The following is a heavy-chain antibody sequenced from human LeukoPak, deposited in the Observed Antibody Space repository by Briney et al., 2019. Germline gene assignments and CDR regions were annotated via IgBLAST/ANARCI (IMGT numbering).Heavy chain of an antibody. CDR2: IYYSGST. Sequence: PSETLSLTCTVSGGSISSSSYYWGWIRQPPGKGLEWIGSIYYSGSTYYNPSLKSRVTISVDTSKNQFSLKLSSVTAADTAVYYCAREVGSSWYSYFDYWGQGTLVTVSS. CDR3: AREVGSSWYSYFDY. V-gene: IGHV4-39*07. J-gene: IGHJ4*02. CDR1: GGSISSSSYY. D-gene: IGHD6-13*01.